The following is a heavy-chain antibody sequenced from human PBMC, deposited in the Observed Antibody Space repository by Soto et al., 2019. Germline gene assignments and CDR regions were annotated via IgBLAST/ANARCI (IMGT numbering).Heavy chain of an antibody. Sequence: QVQLVESGGGVVQPGRSLRLSCAASGFTFSSYAMHWVRQAPGKGLEWVAVISYDGSNKYYADSVKGRFTISRDNSKNMLYLQMNSLRAEDTAVYYCARDLEVAVAGAWGQGTLVTVSS. CDR1: GFTFSSYA. D-gene: IGHD6-19*01. CDR3: ARDLEVAVAGA. J-gene: IGHJ5*02. V-gene: IGHV3-30-3*01. CDR2: ISYDGSNK.